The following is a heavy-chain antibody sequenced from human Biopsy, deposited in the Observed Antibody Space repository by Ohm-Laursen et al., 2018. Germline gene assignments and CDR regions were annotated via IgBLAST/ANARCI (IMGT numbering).Heavy chain of an antibody. J-gene: IGHJ1*01. Sequence: SCTVSGYILNNYDINWVRHAAGRGHGWIGWMSLNISNTTYAPKFQGRIALTRNTSISTAYWELSSLTSEDPAIYYCGKGHSNGVRYLQYWGQGTLVTVSS. V-gene: IGHV1-8*01. D-gene: IGHD1-26*01. CDR3: GKGHSNGVRYLQY. CDR1: GYILNNYD. CDR2: MSLNISNT.